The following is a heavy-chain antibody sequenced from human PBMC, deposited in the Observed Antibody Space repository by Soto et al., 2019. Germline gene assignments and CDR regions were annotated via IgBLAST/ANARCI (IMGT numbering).Heavy chain of an antibody. Sequence: QVQLVESGGGVVQPGRSLRLSCAAAGFIFSNYAMHWVRQAPGKGLEWVAVIAYDGDNKYYVQSVKGRVTLSRDNSKQTLPLQMHSLRTEATAAYYCAKERLSYDDRSDYSNSFDKRGPGTLVTVSS. D-gene: IGHD3-16*01. CDR2: IAYDGDNK. CDR3: AKERLSYDDRSDYSNSFDK. CDR1: GFIFSNYA. J-gene: IGHJ4*02. V-gene: IGHV3-30*18.